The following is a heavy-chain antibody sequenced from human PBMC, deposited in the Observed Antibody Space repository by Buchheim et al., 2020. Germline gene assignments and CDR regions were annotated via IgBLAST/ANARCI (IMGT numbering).Heavy chain of an antibody. CDR3: ARDQAPPGSYYGSGSYRANCYYYYGMDA. V-gene: IGHV4-4*02. J-gene: IGHJ6*02. CDR2: IYHSGST. D-gene: IGHD3-10*01. CDR1: GGSISSSNW. Sequence: QVQLQESGPGLVKPSGTLSLTCAVSGGSISSSNWWSWVRQPPGKGLEWIGEIYHSGSTNYNPSLKSRVTISVDKSKNPFSPKLSSVTAADTAVYYCARDQAPPGSYYGSGSYRANCYYYYGMDAWGQGTT.